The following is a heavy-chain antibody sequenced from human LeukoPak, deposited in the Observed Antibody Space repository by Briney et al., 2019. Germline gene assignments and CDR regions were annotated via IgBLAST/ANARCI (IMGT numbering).Heavy chain of an antibody. D-gene: IGHD3-22*01. CDR3: ARDYDSSGYQFDY. J-gene: IGHJ4*02. CDR1: GFTFGSYW. CDR2: IKPDGSEK. V-gene: IGHV3-7*01. Sequence: GGSLRLSCAASGFTFGSYWMSWVRQAPGKGLEWVANIKPDGSEKYYAGSVKGRFTISRDNAKNSLSLDMNSLRAEDTAVYSCARDYDSSGYQFDYWGQGTLVTVSS.